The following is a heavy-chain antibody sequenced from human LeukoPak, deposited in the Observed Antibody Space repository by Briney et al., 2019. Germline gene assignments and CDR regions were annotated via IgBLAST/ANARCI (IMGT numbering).Heavy chain of an antibody. J-gene: IGHJ6*03. D-gene: IGHD1-26*01. CDR2: ISSSSSYI. CDR3: AKNRGAGSHYYYHMNV. V-gene: IGHV3-21*04. CDR1: GFTFSSYS. Sequence: GGSLRLSCAASGFTFSSYSMNWVRQAPGKGLEWVSSISSSSSYIYYADSVKGRFTISRDNSKNTLYLQMNSLRAEDTVVYYCAKNRGAGSHYYYHMNVWGKGTTVTVSS.